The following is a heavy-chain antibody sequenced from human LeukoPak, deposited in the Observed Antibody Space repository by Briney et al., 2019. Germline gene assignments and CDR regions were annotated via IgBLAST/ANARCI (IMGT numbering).Heavy chain of an antibody. CDR3: GRERDNIMARGPLDV. J-gene: IGHJ6*02. CDR1: GYTFNSHY. V-gene: IGHV1-46*02. CDR2: ISPSGGGT. D-gene: IGHD3-10*01. Sequence: ASVKVSCKAPGYTFNSHYMHWVRQAPGQGLEWMGIISPSGGGTTYAQKFQGRVTMTRDPSTNTVYMELRSLRYEDTAVYYCGRERDNIMARGPLDVWGQGTTVTVS.